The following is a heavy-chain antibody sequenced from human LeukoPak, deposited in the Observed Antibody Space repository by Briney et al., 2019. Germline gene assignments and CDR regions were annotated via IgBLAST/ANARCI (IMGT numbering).Heavy chain of an antibody. Sequence: PGGSLRLSCAASGFSFSSYGMSWVRQAPGKGLEWVSGIGGGGATTYYVDSVEGRFTISRDNSKNTLYLQMNSLRDEDTAVYYCAKCFLTGSLAAFDIWGQGTMVTVSS. V-gene: IGHV3-23*01. CDR1: GFSFSSYG. D-gene: IGHD3-9*01. CDR2: IGGGGATT. J-gene: IGHJ3*02. CDR3: AKCFLTGSLAAFDI.